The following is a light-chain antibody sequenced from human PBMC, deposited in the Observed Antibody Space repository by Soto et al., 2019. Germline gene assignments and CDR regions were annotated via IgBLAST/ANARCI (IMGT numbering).Light chain of an antibody. J-gene: IGKJ1*01. CDR2: GAS. CDR1: QSVSSN. Sequence: IVMTQSPATLYVSPGERATLSCRASQSVSSNFAWYQQKPGQAPRLLIYGASTRATGIPARFSGSGSGTEFTLTISSLQSEDFAVYYCQQYNNWPPTFGQGTKVEIK. V-gene: IGKV3-15*01. CDR3: QQYNNWPPT.